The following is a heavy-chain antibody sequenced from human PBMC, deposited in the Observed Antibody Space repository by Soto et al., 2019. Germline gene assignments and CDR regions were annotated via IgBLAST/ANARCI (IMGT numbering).Heavy chain of an antibody. J-gene: IGHJ4*02. D-gene: IGHD3-16*01. V-gene: IGHV4-31*03. CDR1: GGSISSGGYY. CDR2: IYYSGST. CDR3: ARGVLH. Sequence: QVQLQESGPGLVKPSQTLSLTCTVSGGSISSGGYYWSWIRQHPGKGLEWFGSIYYSGSTYYNPSLKCRVAVAVDTSKTQSPLALSSVTAADTAVSSCARGVLHWGQGTLVTVSS.